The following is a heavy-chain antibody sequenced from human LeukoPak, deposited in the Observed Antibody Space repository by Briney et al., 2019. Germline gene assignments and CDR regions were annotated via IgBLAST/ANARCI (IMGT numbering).Heavy chain of an antibody. V-gene: IGHV3-23*01. CDR2: ISGSGGST. J-gene: IGHJ4*02. D-gene: IGHD6-19*01. Sequence: GGSLRLSCAASGFTFSSYGMSWVRQAPGKGLEWVSAISGSGGSTYYADSVKGRFTISRDNSKNTVYLQMNSLRVEDTAVYYCAKEQQWLVFVWGQGTLVTVSS. CDR1: GFTFSSYG. CDR3: AKEQQWLVFV.